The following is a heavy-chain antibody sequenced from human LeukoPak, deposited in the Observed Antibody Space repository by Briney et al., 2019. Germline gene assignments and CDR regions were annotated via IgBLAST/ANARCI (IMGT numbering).Heavy chain of an antibody. V-gene: IGHV4-34*01. CDR2: INHSGST. CDR1: GGSFSGYY. CDR3: ARTAGGSYYFDY. Sequence: SESLSLTCAVYGGSFSGYYWSWIRQPPGKGLECSGEINHSGSTNYNPSLKSRVTISVDTSKNQFSLKLSSVTAADTAVYYCARTAGGSYYFDYWGQGTLVTVSS. D-gene: IGHD2-15*01. J-gene: IGHJ4*02.